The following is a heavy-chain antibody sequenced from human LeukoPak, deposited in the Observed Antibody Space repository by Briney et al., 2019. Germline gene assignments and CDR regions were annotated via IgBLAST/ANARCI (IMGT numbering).Heavy chain of an antibody. CDR3: ARGDTAMVF. V-gene: IGHV3-7*01. J-gene: IGHJ4*02. CDR2: IKQDGSEK. CDR1: GFTFSSYW. Sequence: GGSLRLSCAASGFTFSSYWISWVRQAPGKGLEWVANIKQDGSEKYYVDSVKGRFTISRDNAKNSLYLQMNSLRAEDTAVYYCARGDTAMVFGGQGTLVTVSS. D-gene: IGHD5-18*01.